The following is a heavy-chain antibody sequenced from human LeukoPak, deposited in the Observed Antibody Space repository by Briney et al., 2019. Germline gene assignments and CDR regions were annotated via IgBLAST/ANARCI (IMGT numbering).Heavy chain of an antibody. Sequence: KSSETLSLTCTVSGGSISSYYWSWIRQPPGKGLEWIGYIYYSGSTNYNPSLKSRVTISVDTSKNQFSLKLSSVTAADTAVYYCARVAYYYGSGSYTYYYYGMDVWGQGTTVTVSS. V-gene: IGHV4-59*01. J-gene: IGHJ6*02. CDR1: GGSISSYY. D-gene: IGHD3-10*01. CDR3: ARVAYYYGSGSYTYYYYGMDV. CDR2: IYYSGST.